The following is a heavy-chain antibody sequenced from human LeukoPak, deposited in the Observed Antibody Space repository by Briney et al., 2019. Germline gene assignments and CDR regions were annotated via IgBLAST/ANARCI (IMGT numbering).Heavy chain of an antibody. CDR2: VYHSGST. V-gene: IGHV4-4*02. D-gene: IGHD3-22*01. Sequence: SETLTLTCAVSGGSISSSNWWSWVRQPPGKGLEWIGEVYHSGSTNYNPSLTSRVTMSVDKSKNQFSLKLSSVTAADTAVYYCATYYDSSGYRFDYWGQGTLVTVSS. CDR1: GGSISSSNW. CDR3: ATYYDSSGYRFDY. J-gene: IGHJ4*02.